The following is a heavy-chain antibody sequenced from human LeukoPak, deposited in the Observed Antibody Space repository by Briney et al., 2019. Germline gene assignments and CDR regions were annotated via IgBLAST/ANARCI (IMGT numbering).Heavy chain of an antibody. Sequence: GGSLRLSCAASGFSFSNYAMSWVRQAPGEGLDWVSTLSDSGRDTYYADSGKGRFTISRDNSKNTLYLQMTSLRVEDTATYYCAKVPYSDYGSGRPPFMDVWGQGTTVAVSS. V-gene: IGHV3-23*01. CDR3: AKVPYSDYGSGRPPFMDV. CDR1: GFSFSNYA. J-gene: IGHJ6*02. CDR2: LSDSGRDT. D-gene: IGHD3-10*01.